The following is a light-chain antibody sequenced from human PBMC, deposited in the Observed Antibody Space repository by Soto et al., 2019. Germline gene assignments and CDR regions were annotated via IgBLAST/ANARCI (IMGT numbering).Light chain of an antibody. CDR2: DVS. V-gene: IGLV2-14*01. CDR1: SSDVGGYNY. J-gene: IGLJ1*01. CDR3: SSYTSSSTLALFV. Sequence: QSALTQPASVSGSPGQSITISCTGTSSDVGGYNYVSWYQQHTGKAPKLMIYDVSTRPSGVSNRFSGSKSGNTASLTISGLQAEDEADYYCSSYTSSSTLALFVFGTGTKLTV.